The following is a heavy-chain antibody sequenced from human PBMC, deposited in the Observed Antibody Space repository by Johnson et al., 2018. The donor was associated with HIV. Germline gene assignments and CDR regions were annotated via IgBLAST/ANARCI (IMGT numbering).Heavy chain of an antibody. D-gene: IGHD3-22*01. CDR2: IYYDGTNK. CDR1: GFTFTSYA. CDR3: ARDSYDSSGYPI. Sequence: QVQLVESGGGVVQPGRSLRLSCAASGFTFTSYAMHWVRQAPGKGLEWVAIIYYDGTNKYYADSVKGRFTLSRDNSKNTLDLQMNSLRVEDTAVYYCARDSYDSSGYPIWGQGTMVTVSS. V-gene: IGHV3-30-3*01. J-gene: IGHJ3*02.